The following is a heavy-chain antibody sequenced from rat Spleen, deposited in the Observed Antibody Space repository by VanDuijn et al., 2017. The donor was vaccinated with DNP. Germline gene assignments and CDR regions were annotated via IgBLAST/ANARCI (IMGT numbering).Heavy chain of an antibody. CDR2: IGSVGYII. V-gene: IGHV5S13*01. J-gene: IGHJ3*01. Sequence: EVQLVESGGGLVQPGRSLKLSCAASGFTFSAYYMAWVRQAPAKGLEWVASIGSVGYIIFYEDSVKGRFTISRDNAQNTQYLQMDSLRSEDTATYFCARHEDYSSYIYGFAYWGQGTLVTVSS. D-gene: IGHD1-2*01. CDR1: GFTFSAYY. CDR3: ARHEDYSSYIYGFAY.